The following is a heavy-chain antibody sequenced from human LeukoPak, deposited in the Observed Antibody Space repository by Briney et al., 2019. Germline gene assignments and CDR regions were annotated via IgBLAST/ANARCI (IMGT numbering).Heavy chain of an antibody. J-gene: IGHJ4*02. Sequence: GASVKVSCKVSGYTLTELSMHWVRQPPGKGLEWVGGFDPEDGETIYAQKFQGRVTMTEDTSTDTAYMELSSLRSEDTAVYYCATDPAVARPNYFDYWGQGTLVTVSS. V-gene: IGHV1-24*01. CDR3: ATDPAVARPNYFDY. D-gene: IGHD6-19*01. CDR1: GYTLTELS. CDR2: FDPEDGET.